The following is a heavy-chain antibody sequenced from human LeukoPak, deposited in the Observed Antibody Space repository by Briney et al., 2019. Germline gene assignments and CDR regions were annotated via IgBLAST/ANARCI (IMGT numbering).Heavy chain of an antibody. CDR3: ARSSGIAAAHKY. V-gene: IGHV4-39*01. Sequence: SETLSLTCTVSGGSVSSSSYYWGWIRQPPGKGLEWIGSIYYSGSTYYNASLKSRVTISVDTSKNQFSLKLSSVTAADTAVYYCARSSGIAAAHKYWGQGTLVTVPS. CDR1: GGSVSSSSYY. CDR2: IYYSGST. D-gene: IGHD6-13*01. J-gene: IGHJ4*02.